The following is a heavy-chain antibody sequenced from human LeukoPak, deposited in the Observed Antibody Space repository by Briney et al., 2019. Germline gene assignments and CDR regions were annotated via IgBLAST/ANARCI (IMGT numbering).Heavy chain of an antibody. V-gene: IGHV4-30-2*01. D-gene: IGHD2-21*01. J-gene: IGHJ3*02. CDR2: IYHGGST. Sequence: SETLSLTCAVSGGSINSGGYSWSWIRQPPGKGPEWNGYIYHGGSTHYNSSLKSRVTISVDKSKNQFSLNLYSVTAADTAVYYCARVAFYGAIPDDIWGQGTMVTVSS. CDR1: GGSINSGGYS. CDR3: ARVAFYGAIPDDI.